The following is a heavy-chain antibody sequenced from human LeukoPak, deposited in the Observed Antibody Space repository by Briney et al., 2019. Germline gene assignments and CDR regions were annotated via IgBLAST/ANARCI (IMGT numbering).Heavy chain of an antibody. CDR1: GFTFSNAW. J-gene: IGHJ4*02. CDR2: IKSKTDGGTT. V-gene: IGHV3-15*01. D-gene: IGHD6-6*01. CDR3: TTEKGSSPIFDY. Sequence: GGSLRLSCAASGFTFSNAWMSWVRQAPGKGLEWVGRIKSKTDGGTTDYAAPVKGRFTISRDDSKNTLYLQMNSLKTEDTAVYYCTTEKGSSPIFDYWGQGTLVTVSS.